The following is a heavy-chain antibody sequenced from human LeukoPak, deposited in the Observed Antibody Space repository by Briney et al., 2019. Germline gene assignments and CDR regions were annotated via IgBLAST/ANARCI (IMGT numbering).Heavy chain of an antibody. CDR2: INHSGST. CDR1: GGSFSGYY. Sequence: SETLSLTCAVYGGSFSGYYWSWIRQPPGKGLEWIGEINHSGSTNYNPSLKSRVTISVDTSKNQFSLKLSSVTAADTAVYYCARAYCSSTSCYTGRSPIDYWGQGTLVTVSS. CDR3: ARAYCSSTSCYTGRSPIDY. V-gene: IGHV4-34*01. D-gene: IGHD2-2*02. J-gene: IGHJ4*02.